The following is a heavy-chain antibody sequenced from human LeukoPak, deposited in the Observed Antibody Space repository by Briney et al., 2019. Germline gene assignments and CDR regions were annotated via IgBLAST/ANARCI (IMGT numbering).Heavy chain of an antibody. J-gene: IGHJ4*02. Sequence: SETLSLTCTVSGGPISSYYWSWIRQPPGKGLEWIGYIYYSGSTNYNPSLKSRVTISVDTSKNQFSLKLSSVTAADTAVYYCARSPADPEGTKYYDFWSGYSRVVVRYLDYWGQGTLVTVSS. V-gene: IGHV4-59*01. CDR1: GGPISSYY. CDR2: IYYSGST. CDR3: ARSPADPEGTKYYDFWSGYSRVVVRYLDY. D-gene: IGHD3-3*01.